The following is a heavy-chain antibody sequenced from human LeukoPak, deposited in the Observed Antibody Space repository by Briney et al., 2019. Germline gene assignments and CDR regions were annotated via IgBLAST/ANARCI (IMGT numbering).Heavy chain of an antibody. CDR3: ARDQLAYSGYDTLFDY. CDR1: GFTFDDYA. D-gene: IGHD5-12*01. CDR2: ISYDGSNK. Sequence: GGSLRLSCGASGFTFDDYAMSWFRQAPGKGLEWVAVISYDGSNKYYADSVKGRFTISRDNSKNTLYLQLNSLRPEDTAVYYCARDQLAYSGYDTLFDYWGQGTLVTVSS. V-gene: IGHV3-30*04. J-gene: IGHJ4*02.